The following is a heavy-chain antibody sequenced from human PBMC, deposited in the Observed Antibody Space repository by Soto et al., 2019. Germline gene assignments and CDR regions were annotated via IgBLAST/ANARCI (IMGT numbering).Heavy chain of an antibody. D-gene: IGHD3-22*01. CDR3: ARKGYYYDSSGYKDAFDI. V-gene: IGHV1-69*06. CDR1: GGTFSSYA. Sequence: QVQLVQSGAEVKKPGSSVKVSCKASGGTFSSYAISWVRQAPGHGLEWMGGIIPSFGAATYAQKFQGRVTISADKSTSTASMELRSLTSEDTAVYYCARKGYYYDSSGYKDAFDIWGQGTMVTVSS. CDR2: IIPSFGAA. J-gene: IGHJ3*02.